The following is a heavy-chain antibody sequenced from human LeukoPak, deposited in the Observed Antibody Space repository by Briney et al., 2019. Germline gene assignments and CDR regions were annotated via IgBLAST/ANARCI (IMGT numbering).Heavy chain of an antibody. CDR1: GYTFTGYY. V-gene: IGHV1-2*02. D-gene: IGHD4-17*01. J-gene: IGHJ4*02. Sequence: ASVKVSCKASGYTFTGYYMHWVRRAPGQGLEWMGWINPNSGGTNYAQKFQGRVTMTRDTSISTAYMELSRLRSDDTAVYYCARVQVTTLSGRDYWGQGTLVTVSS. CDR2: INPNSGGT. CDR3: ARVQVTTLSGRDY.